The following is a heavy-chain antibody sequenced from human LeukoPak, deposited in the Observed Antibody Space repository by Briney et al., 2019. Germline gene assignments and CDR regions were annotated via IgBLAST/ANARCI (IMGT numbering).Heavy chain of an antibody. CDR1: GFTFSSYS. D-gene: IGHD3-22*01. J-gene: IGHJ4*02. V-gene: IGHV3-21*01. Sequence: GGSLRLTCAASGFTFSSYSMNWVRQAPGKGLEWVSSISSSSSYIYYADSVRGRFTISRDNAKNSLYLQMNSLRAEDTAVYYCARDDYYYDSSPYYFDYWGQGTLVTVSS. CDR2: ISSSSSYI. CDR3: ARDDYYYDSSPYYFDY.